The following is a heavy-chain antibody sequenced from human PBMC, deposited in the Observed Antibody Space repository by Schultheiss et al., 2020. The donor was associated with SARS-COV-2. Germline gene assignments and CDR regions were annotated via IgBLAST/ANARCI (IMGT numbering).Heavy chain of an antibody. D-gene: IGHD3-16*02. V-gene: IGHV3-23*01. Sequence: GESLKISCAASGFTFSSYAMSWVRQAPGKGLEWVSAISGSGGSTYYADSVKGRFTISRDKSKNTLYLQMNSLRAEDTAVYYCAKDAIVDYVWGTYRPLGYWGQGTLVTVSS. CDR1: GFTFSSYA. J-gene: IGHJ4*02. CDR3: AKDAIVDYVWGTYRPLGY. CDR2: ISGSGGST.